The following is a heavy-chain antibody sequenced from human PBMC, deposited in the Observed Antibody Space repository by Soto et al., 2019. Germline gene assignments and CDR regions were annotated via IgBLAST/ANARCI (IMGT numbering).Heavy chain of an antibody. V-gene: IGHV3-9*01. Sequence: EVQLVESGGGLVQPGRSLRLSCVASGFTFDDYAMHWVRQPPGKGLEWVSSIDWNGGSTAYADSVKGRFTISRDNARNSLYLQMNSLRPDDTALDYGVKGRGSYFVYFGLDVWGQGTTVTVSS. CDR1: GFTFDDYA. J-gene: IGHJ6*02. CDR2: IDWNGGST. CDR3: VKGRGSYFVYFGLDV. D-gene: IGHD3-16*01.